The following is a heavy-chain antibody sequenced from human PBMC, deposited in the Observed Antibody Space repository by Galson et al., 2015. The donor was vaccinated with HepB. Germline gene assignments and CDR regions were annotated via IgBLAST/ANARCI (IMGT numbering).Heavy chain of an antibody. V-gene: IGHV3-48*01. D-gene: IGHD4-23*01. CDR1: GFTFSSYS. CDR3: ARDYGGNSVDY. Sequence: SLRLSCAASGFTFSSYSMNWVRQAPGKGLEWVSYISSSSSTIYYADSVKGRFTISRDDAKNSLYLQMNSLRAEDTAVYYCARDYGGNSVDYWGRGTLVTVSS. J-gene: IGHJ4*02. CDR2: ISSSSSTI.